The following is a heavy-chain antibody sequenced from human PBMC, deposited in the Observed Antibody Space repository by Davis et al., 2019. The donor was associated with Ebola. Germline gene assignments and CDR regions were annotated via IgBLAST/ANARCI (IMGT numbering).Heavy chain of an antibody. J-gene: IGHJ5*02. V-gene: IGHV4-61*01. CDR1: GSTISPASYY. D-gene: IGHD2-15*01. Sequence: SETLSLTCTVSGSTISPASYYRSSIRQPPGKGPASIGYLHYSRSTNYNPSLKSRVTISVDTSKHQFSLKLSSVTAVDTAVYYCATLRSWCRGGSCYDWFDPWGQGTLVTVSS. CDR3: ATLRSWCRGGSCYDWFDP. CDR2: LHYSRST.